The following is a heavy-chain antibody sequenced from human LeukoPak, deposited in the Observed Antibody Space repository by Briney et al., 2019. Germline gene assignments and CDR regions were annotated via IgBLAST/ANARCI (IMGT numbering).Heavy chain of an antibody. V-gene: IGHV4-59*12. CDR1: GGSISTYY. CDR2: IYYSGTT. Sequence: PSETLSLTCTVSGGSISTYYWNWIRQSPGKGLEWIGYIYYSGTTDYNPSLKSRVTISVDKSKNQFSLKLSSVTAADTAVYYCATETYYDSSGPHFDYWGQGTLVTVSS. D-gene: IGHD3-22*01. J-gene: IGHJ4*02. CDR3: ATETYYDSSGPHFDY.